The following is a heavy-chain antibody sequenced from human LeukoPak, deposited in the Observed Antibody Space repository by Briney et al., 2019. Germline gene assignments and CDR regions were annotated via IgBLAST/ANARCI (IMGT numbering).Heavy chain of an antibody. V-gene: IGHV1-24*01. D-gene: IGHD4-23*01. J-gene: IGHJ4*02. CDR3: ATVATVVTPYYFDY. CDR2: FDPEDGET. CDR1: GYTLTELS. Sequence: ASVTVSCKVSGYTLTELSMHWVRQAPGKGLEWMGGFDPEDGETIYAQKFQGRVTMTEDTSTDTAYMELSSLRSEDTAVYYCATVATVVTPYYFDYWGQGTLVTVSS.